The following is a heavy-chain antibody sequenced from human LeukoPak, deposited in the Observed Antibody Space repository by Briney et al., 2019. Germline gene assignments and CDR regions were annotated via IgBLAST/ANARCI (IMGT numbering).Heavy chain of an antibody. CDR2: IWYDGSNK. Sequence: GGSLRLCCAASGFTFSSYGMHWVRQAAGKGLEWVAVIWYDGSNKYYADSVKGRFTISRDNSKNTLYLRMNSLRAEDTAVYYCARDNTDYWGQGTLVTVSS. CDR3: ARDNTDY. J-gene: IGHJ4*02. V-gene: IGHV3-33*01. CDR1: GFTFSSYG.